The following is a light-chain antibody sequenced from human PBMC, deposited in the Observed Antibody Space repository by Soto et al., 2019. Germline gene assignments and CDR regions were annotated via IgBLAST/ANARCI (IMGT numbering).Light chain of an antibody. Sequence: DIQMTQSPSSLSASVRDRVTITCRASQSISSYLNWYQQKPGKAPKLLIYAASSLQSGVPSRFSGSGSGTDFTLTISSLQPEYFATYYCQQSYSTPSITFGQGTRLEIK. V-gene: IGKV1-39*01. CDR2: AAS. CDR3: QQSYSTPSIT. CDR1: QSISSY. J-gene: IGKJ5*01.